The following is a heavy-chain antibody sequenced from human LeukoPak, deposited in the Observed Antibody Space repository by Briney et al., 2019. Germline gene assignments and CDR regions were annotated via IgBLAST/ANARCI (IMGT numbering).Heavy chain of an antibody. D-gene: IGHD6-13*01. CDR2: ISSSGSTI. V-gene: IGHV3-48*03. Sequence: GGSLRLSCAASGFTFSSYEMNWVRQAPGKGLEWVSYISSSGSTIYYADSVKGRFTISRDNAKNSLYLQMNSLRAEDTAVYYCARSCSSSWFYLDYWGQGTLVTVPS. CDR3: ARSCSSSWFYLDY. CDR1: GFTFSSYE. J-gene: IGHJ4*02.